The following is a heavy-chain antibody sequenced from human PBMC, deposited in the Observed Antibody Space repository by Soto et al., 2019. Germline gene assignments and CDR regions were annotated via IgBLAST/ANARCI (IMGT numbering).Heavy chain of an antibody. CDR1: GGSISSGDYY. Sequence: LSLTCTVSGGSISSGDYYWSWIRQPPGKGLEWIGYIYYSGSTYYNPSLKSRVTISVDTSKNQFSLKLSSVTAADTAVYYCARESVVVPAAIGPVDYWGQGTLVTVSS. D-gene: IGHD2-2*01. V-gene: IGHV4-30-4*01. CDR2: IYYSGST. CDR3: ARESVVVPAAIGPVDY. J-gene: IGHJ4*02.